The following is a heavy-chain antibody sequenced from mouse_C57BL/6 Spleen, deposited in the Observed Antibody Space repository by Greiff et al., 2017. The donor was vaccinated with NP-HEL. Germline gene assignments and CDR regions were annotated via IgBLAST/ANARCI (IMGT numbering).Heavy chain of an antibody. CDR2: IWRGGST. V-gene: IGHV2-5*01. J-gene: IGHJ4*01. CDR3: AKKYREGYAMDY. Sequence: VQLVESGPGLVQPSQSLSITCTVSGFSLTSYGVHWVRQSPGKGLEWLGVIWRGGSTDYNAAFMSRLSITKDNSKSQVFFKMNSLQADDTAIYYCAKKYREGYAMDYWGQGTSVTVSS. CDR1: GFSLTSYG. D-gene: IGHD5-1*01.